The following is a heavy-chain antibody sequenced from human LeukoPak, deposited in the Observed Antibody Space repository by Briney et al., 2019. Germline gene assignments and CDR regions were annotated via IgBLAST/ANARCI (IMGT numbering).Heavy chain of an antibody. CDR1: GGSFSAYY. D-gene: IGHD1-1*01. V-gene: IGHV4-34*01. CDR2: ISHTGST. Sequence: PSETLSLTCAVYGGSFSAYYWTWIRQPPGKGLEWIGEISHTGSTNYNPSLKSRVTISVDSSQIQFSLKVRSVTAADTAVCYCADIELATTKFAHWGQGTLVAVSS. CDR3: ADIELATTKFAH. J-gene: IGHJ4*02.